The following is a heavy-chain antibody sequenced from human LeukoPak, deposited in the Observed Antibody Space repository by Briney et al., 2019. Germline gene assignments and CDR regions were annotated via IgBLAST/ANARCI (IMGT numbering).Heavy chain of an antibody. V-gene: IGHV4-59*01. CDR1: GGSISSYY. Sequence: PSETLSLTCTVSGGSISSYYWSWIRQPPGKGLEWIGYIYNSGSTNYPPSLKSRVTMSIDTSKNQFSLKLSSVTAADTAVYYWASHRAREEPGPLDIWGQGTMVTVSS. CDR2: IYNSGST. J-gene: IGHJ3*02. D-gene: IGHD1-26*01. CDR3: ASHRAREEPGPLDI.